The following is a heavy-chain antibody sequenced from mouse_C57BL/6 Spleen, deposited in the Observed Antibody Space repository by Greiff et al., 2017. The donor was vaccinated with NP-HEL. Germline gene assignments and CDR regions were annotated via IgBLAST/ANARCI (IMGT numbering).Heavy chain of an antibody. CDR3: ASLITTVVATTNY. Sequence: QVQLQQSGAELVKPGASVKISCKASGYAFSSYWMNWVKQRPGKGLEWIGQIYPGDGDTNYNGKFKGKATLTADKSSSTAYMQLSSLTSEDSAVYFCASLITTVVATTNYWGQGTTLTVSS. V-gene: IGHV1-80*01. J-gene: IGHJ2*01. D-gene: IGHD1-1*01. CDR2: IYPGDGDT. CDR1: GYAFSSYW.